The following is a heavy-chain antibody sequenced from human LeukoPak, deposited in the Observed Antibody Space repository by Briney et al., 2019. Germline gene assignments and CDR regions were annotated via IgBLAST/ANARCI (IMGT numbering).Heavy chain of an antibody. Sequence: SETLSLTCTVSGVSASDYYWSWIRQPPGKGLEWIGYVSNRGTTNDHPSLKSRVTISVDKSKNRFSLKLRSVTAADTAVYYCARHKLRSFGEPPVYFFDYWGQGTLVTVSS. CDR3: ARHKLRSFGEPPVYFFDY. CDR2: VSNRGTT. CDR1: GVSASDYY. V-gene: IGHV4-59*08. J-gene: IGHJ4*02. D-gene: IGHD3-10*01.